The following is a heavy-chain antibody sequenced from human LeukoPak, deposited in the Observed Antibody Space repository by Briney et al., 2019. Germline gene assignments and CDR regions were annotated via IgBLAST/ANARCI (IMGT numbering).Heavy chain of an antibody. V-gene: IGHV1-8*01. J-gene: IGHJ4*02. D-gene: IGHD3-22*01. CDR3: ARSASGDSSGYYSVDFDY. Sequence: GASVTVSCKASGYTFTSYDINWVRQAPGQGLEWMGWMNPNSGNTGYAQKFQGRVTITRNTSISTAYMELSSLRSEDTAVYYCARSASGDSSGYYSVDFDYWGQGTLVTVSS. CDR1: GYTFTSYD. CDR2: MNPNSGNT.